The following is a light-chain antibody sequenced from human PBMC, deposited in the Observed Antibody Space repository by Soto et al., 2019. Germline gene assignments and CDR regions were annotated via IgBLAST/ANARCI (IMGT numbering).Light chain of an antibody. CDR1: RSDIWSYNY. V-gene: IGLV2-14*01. CDR3: ISYTGSSTSYV. CDR2: GVS. J-gene: IGLJ1*01. Sequence: QSALTQPASVSGSPGQSITISCSGTRSDIWSYNYVAWYQQFPGKTPKILIYGVSNRPSGVSSRFSGSKSGNTASLTISGLQAEDEDDYYCISYTGSSTSYVFGSGTKVTVL.